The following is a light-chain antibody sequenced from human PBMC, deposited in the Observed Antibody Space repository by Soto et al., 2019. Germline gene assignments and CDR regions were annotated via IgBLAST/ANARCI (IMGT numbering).Light chain of an antibody. CDR3: QQYNNWPPIT. Sequence: EIVLTQSPATLSLSPGERATVSCRASQSVSSYLAWYQQKPGQAPRLLIYDASNRATGIPDRFSGSGSGTDFTLTINSLQSEDFAVYYCQQYNNWPPITFGQGTRLEIK. CDR1: QSVSSY. CDR2: DAS. V-gene: IGKV3-11*01. J-gene: IGKJ5*01.